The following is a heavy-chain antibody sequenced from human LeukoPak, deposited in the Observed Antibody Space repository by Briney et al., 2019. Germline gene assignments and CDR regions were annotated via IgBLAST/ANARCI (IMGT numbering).Heavy chain of an antibody. CDR2: ISGSGGST. J-gene: IGHJ4*01. CDR3: AKCAPPYYYDSSGYSAPFDY. V-gene: IGHV3-23*01. D-gene: IGHD3-22*01. CDR1: GFTFSSYA. Sequence: GGSLRLSCAASGFTFSSYAMSWVRQAPGKGLEWVSAISGSGGSTYYADSVKGRFTISRDNSKNTLYLQMNSLRAEDTAVYYCAKCAPPYYYDSSGYSAPFDYWGQEPWSPSPQ.